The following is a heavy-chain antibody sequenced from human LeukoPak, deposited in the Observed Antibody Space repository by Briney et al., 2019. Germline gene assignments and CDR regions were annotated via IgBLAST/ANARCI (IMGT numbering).Heavy chain of an antibody. D-gene: IGHD3-10*01. Sequence: GGSLSLSCAASGFTFSSYAMTWVRQAPGKGLEWVSGITGSGVSTYYADSVQGRFTISRDNSKNTLYLQMNSLRAEDTAVYYCAKVTYGSGTYGAFDSWGQGTLVTVSS. V-gene: IGHV3-23*01. CDR3: AKVTYGSGTYGAFDS. CDR2: ITGSGVST. CDR1: GFTFSSYA. J-gene: IGHJ4*02.